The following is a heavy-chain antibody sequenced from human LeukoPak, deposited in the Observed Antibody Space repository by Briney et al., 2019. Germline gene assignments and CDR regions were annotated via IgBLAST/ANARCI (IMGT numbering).Heavy chain of an antibody. CDR3: ARIKDARGPPAFDY. Sequence: SGPALVKPTQTLTLTCTFSGFSLSTSGMCVSWIRQPPGKAREWLARIDWDDDKYYSTSLKTRLTIFKDTSKNQVVLTMTNMDPVDTATYYCARIKDARGPPAFDYWGQGTLVTVSS. J-gene: IGHJ4*02. CDR2: IDWDDDK. CDR1: GFSLSTSGMC. D-gene: IGHD2-15*01. V-gene: IGHV2-70*11.